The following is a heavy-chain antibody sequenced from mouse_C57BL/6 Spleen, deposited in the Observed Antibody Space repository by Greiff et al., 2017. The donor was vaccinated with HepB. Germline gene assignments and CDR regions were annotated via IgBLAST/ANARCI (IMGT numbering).Heavy chain of an antibody. Sequence: QVTLKECGPGILQSSQTLSLTCSFSGFSLSTSGMGVSWIRQPSGKGLEWLAHIYWDDDKRNNPSLKSRLTISKDTSRNQVFLKITSVDTADTSTYYVARRAPSYYGSSSPYAMDYWGQGTSVTVSS. CDR1: GFSLSTSGMG. J-gene: IGHJ4*01. D-gene: IGHD1-1*01. CDR2: IYWDDDK. V-gene: IGHV8-12*01. CDR3: ARRAPSYYGSSSPYAMDY.